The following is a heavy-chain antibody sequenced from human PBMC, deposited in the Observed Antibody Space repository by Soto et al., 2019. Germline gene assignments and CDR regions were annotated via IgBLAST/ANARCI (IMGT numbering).Heavy chain of an antibody. CDR2: IGGNGGTT. J-gene: IGHJ4*02. Sequence: GGSLILSCVASGFTFSNYAMSWVRQAPGKGLEWVSLIGGNGGTTNYADSVKGRFTISRDNSQKTLYLQMNSLRAEDTALYYCARYPDASTTVTIMDYWGQGTQVTVAS. V-gene: IGHV3-23*01. CDR3: ARYPDASTTVTIMDY. D-gene: IGHD4-17*01. CDR1: GFTFSNYA.